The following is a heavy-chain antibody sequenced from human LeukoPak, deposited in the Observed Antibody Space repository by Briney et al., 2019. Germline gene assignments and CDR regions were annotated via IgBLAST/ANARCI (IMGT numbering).Heavy chain of an antibody. CDR3: ARRRFVRGPDVVNPFDY. V-gene: IGHV4-39*01. J-gene: IGHJ4*02. D-gene: IGHD2-8*01. CDR2: IYYSGST. Sequence: SETLSLTCTVSGGSISSSTYYWGWIRQPPGKGLEWIGSIYYSGSTYYNPSLKSRVTISIDTSKNQFSLNLSSVTAADTAVYYCARRRFVRGPDVVNPFDYWGQGTLVTVSS. CDR1: GGSISSSTYY.